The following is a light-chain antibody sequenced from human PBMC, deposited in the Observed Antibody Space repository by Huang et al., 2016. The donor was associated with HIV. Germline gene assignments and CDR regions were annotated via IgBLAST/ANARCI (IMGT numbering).Light chain of an antibody. J-gene: IGKJ3*01. CDR2: GAS. Sequence: EIVLTQSPGTLSFSPGERATLSCRASQSVSRRYLAWYQVKPGQAPRLLIHGASSRATGIPDRFSGSGSGTDFTLTINSLEPEDFAVYYCHQYGSSPFTFGPGTQVDVK. CDR3: HQYGSSPFT. V-gene: IGKV3-20*01. CDR1: QSVSRRY.